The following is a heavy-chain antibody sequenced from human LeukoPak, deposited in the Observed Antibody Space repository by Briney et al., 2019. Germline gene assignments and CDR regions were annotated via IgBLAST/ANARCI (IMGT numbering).Heavy chain of an antibody. D-gene: IGHD6-19*01. Sequence: PGRSLRLSCAASGFTFSSYAMHWVRQAPGKGLEWVAVISYDGSNKYYADSVKGRFTISRDNSKNTLYLQMNSLSAEDTAVYYCVRGKYSSGPDSFEYWGQGTLVTVSS. J-gene: IGHJ4*02. V-gene: IGHV3-30-3*01. CDR3: VRGKYSSGPDSFEY. CDR1: GFTFSSYA. CDR2: ISYDGSNK.